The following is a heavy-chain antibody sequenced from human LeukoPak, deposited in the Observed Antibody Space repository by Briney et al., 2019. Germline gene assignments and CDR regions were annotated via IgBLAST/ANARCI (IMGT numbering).Heavy chain of an antibody. J-gene: IGHJ4*02. Sequence: PGGSLRLSCAASGFTFSSYAMHWVRQAPGKGLEWVAVISYDGSNKYYADSVKGRFTISRDNSKNTLYLQMNSLRAEDTAVYYCARAYDMRGRTFDYWGQGTLVTVSS. CDR2: ISYDGSNK. V-gene: IGHV3-30-3*01. CDR1: GFTFSSYA. D-gene: IGHD3-16*01. CDR3: ARAYDMRGRTFDY.